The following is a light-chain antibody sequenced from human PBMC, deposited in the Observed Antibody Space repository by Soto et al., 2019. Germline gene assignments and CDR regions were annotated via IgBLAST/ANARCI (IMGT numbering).Light chain of an antibody. J-gene: IGLJ2*01. Sequence: QSALAQPASVSGSPGQSTTISCTGTSSDIGSYKLVSWYQQYPGKVPKLIIYEGTKRPSGVSNRFSGSQSGNTASLTISGLRAEDEADYFCCSYSEKSPYVVFGGGTKLTVL. CDR3: CSYSEKSPYVV. V-gene: IGLV2-23*01. CDR2: EGT. CDR1: SSDIGSYKL.